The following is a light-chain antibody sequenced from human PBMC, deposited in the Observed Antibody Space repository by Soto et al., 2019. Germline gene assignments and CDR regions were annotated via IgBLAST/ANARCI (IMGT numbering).Light chain of an antibody. CDR1: QPIGTS. J-gene: IGKJ1*01. V-gene: IGKV1-39*01. CDR3: QQGYNTFWT. CDR2: AAT. Sequence: DIQMTQSPSSLSAFVGDSVTFTFRASQPIGTSLHWYQQKAGKAPKVLISAATKLQSGVPSRFSGSGSGTDFTPTISNLQPEDSATYYCQQGYNTFWTFGRGTKVDIK.